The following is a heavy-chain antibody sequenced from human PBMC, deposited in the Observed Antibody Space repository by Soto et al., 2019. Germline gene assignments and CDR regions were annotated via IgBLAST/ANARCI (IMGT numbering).Heavy chain of an antibody. Sequence: GSLRLSCAASGFTFSSYAMSWVRQAPGKGLEWVSAISGSGGSTYYADSVKGRFTISRDNSKNTLYLQMNSLRAEDTAVYYCAKVVGMIVVVIEYFDYWGQGTLVTVSS. CDR2: ISGSGGST. CDR3: AKVVGMIVVVIEYFDY. D-gene: IGHD3-22*01. CDR1: GFTFSSYA. J-gene: IGHJ4*02. V-gene: IGHV3-23*01.